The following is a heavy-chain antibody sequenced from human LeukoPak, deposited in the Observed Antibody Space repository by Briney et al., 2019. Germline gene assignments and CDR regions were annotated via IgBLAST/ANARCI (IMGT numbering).Heavy chain of an antibody. CDR3: ARASTNYYDSSGIDAFDT. J-gene: IGHJ3*02. D-gene: IGHD3-22*01. V-gene: IGHV4-38-2*02. CDR1: GYSISSGYY. Sequence: SETLSLTCTVSGYSISSGYYWGWIRQPPGKGLEWIGSIYHSGSTYYNPSLKSRVTMSVDTSKNQFSLKLSSVTAADTAVYYCARASTNYYDSSGIDAFDTWGQGTMVTVSS. CDR2: IYHSGST.